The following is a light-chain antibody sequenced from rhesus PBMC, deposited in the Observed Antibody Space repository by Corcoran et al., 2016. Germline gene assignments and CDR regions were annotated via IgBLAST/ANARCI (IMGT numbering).Light chain of an antibody. CDR3: QQHNYYPWA. CDR1: KAITKY. CDR2: DAS. J-gene: IGKJ1*01. Sequence: DIQMTQSPSSLSASVGDTVTITCQASKAITKYLAWYQQKPGRAPTLLIYDASTLDSGVPSRFSGSGSGTEFTLTISSLQPEGFATYYCQQHNYYPWAFGQGTKVEVK. V-gene: IGKV1S14*01.